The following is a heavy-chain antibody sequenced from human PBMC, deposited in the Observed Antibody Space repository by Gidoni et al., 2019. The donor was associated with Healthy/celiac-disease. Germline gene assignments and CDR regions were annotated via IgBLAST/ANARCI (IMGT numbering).Heavy chain of an antibody. CDR3: ARGGRMTTVTIVDY. CDR2: ISSSSSTI. Sequence: EVQLVESGGGLVQPGGSLRLSCAASGFTFSSYRMNWVRQAPGKGLEWVSYISSSSSTIYYADSVKGRFTISRDNAKNSLYLQMNSLRAEDTAVYYCARGGRMTTVTIVDYWGQGTLVTVSS. D-gene: IGHD4-17*01. V-gene: IGHV3-48*01. J-gene: IGHJ4*02. CDR1: GFTFSSYR.